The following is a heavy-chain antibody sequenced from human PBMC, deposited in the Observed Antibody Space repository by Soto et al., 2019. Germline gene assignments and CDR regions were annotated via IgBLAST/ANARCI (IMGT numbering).Heavy chain of an antibody. Sequence: GESLKISCKGSGYSFVSYWIAWVRQMPGKGLEWMGSIYPGDSDTTYSPSIQGQVTISADKSSTTVYLQWNTLKASDTAMYYCAKTDGYEVEYWGQGTLVTVSS. D-gene: IGHD5-18*01. CDR3: AKTDGYEVEY. CDR1: GYSFVSYW. V-gene: IGHV5-51*01. CDR2: IYPGDSDT. J-gene: IGHJ4*02.